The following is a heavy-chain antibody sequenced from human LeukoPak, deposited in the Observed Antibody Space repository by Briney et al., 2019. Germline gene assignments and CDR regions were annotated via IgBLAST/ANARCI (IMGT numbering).Heavy chain of an antibody. CDR3: ARGSLVLRNAFDI. CDR2: IYHSGST. Sequence: LSETLSLTCTVSGGSISSSSYCWGWIRQPPGKGLEWIGSIYHSGSTYYNPSLKSRVTISVDTSKNQFSLKLSSVTAADTAVYYCARGSLVLRNAFDIWGQGTMVTVSS. V-gene: IGHV4-39*07. CDR1: GGSISSSSYC. D-gene: IGHD4/OR15-4a*01. J-gene: IGHJ3*02.